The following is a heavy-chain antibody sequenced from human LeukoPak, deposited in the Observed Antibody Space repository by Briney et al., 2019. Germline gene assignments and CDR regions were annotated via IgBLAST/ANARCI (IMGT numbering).Heavy chain of an antibody. CDR2: IYYSGST. J-gene: IGHJ5*02. CDR1: GGSISSYY. Sequence: SETLSLTCTVSGGSISSYYWSWLRQPPGKGLEWIGYIYYSGSTNYNPSLKSRVTISVDTSKNQFSLKLSSVTAADTAVYYCARALYESGDFSGRWFDPWGQGTLVTVSS. V-gene: IGHV4-59*01. D-gene: IGHD4-17*01. CDR3: ARALYESGDFSGRWFDP.